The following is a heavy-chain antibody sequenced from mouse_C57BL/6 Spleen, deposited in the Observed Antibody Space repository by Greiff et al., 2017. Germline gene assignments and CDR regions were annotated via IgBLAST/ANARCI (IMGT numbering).Heavy chain of an antibody. CDR2: IHPNSGST. CDR3: ARIGYDGYPFAY. CDR1: GYTFTSYW. D-gene: IGHD2-3*01. Sequence: QVQLQQPGAELVKPGASVKLSCKASGYTFTSYWMHWVKQRPGQGLEWIGMIHPNSGSTNYNEKFKSKATLTVDKSSSTAYRQLSSLTSEDSAVYYCARIGYDGYPFAYWGQGTLVTVSA. J-gene: IGHJ3*01. V-gene: IGHV1-64*01.